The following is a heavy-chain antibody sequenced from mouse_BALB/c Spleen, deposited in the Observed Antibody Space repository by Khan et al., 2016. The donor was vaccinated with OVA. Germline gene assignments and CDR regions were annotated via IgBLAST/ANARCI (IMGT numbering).Heavy chain of an antibody. J-gene: IGHJ1*01. CDR3: ASGGYWDFDV. D-gene: IGHD1-1*02. CDR2: INTYTGEP. CDR1: GYSFTNYG. Sequence: QIQLVQSGPEVKKPGETVKISCKASGYSFTNYGMNWVRQAPGKGLKWMGWINTYTGEPTYADDFKGRFAFSLETSASTAYLQISNLKNEDTATYCCASGGYWDFDVWGEGTTVTVSS. V-gene: IGHV9-3-1*01.